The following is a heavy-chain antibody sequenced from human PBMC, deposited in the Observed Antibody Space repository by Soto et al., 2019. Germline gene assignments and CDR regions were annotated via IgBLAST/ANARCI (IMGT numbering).Heavy chain of an antibody. CDR1: GYSVTSYW. D-gene: IGHD2-2*02. Sequence: GESLKISCKGSGYSVTSYWISWVRQMPGKGLEWMGRIDPSDSYTNYSPSFQGHVTISADKSISTAYLQWSSLKASDTAMYYCARLPGCSSTSCYNEGIYYYYGMDVWGQGTTVTVSS. V-gene: IGHV5-10-1*01. CDR3: ARLPGCSSTSCYNEGIYYYYGMDV. J-gene: IGHJ6*02. CDR2: IDPSDSYT.